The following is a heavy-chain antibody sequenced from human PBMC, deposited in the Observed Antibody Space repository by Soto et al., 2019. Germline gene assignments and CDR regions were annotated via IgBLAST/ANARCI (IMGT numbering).Heavy chain of an antibody. CDR1: GFTFSSYA. V-gene: IGHV3-30-3*01. CDR3: ARDGRSSGYEDY. D-gene: IGHD3-22*01. Sequence: QVQLVESGGGVVQPGRSLRLSCAASGFTFSSYAMHWVRQAPGKGLEWVAVISYDGSNKYYADSVKGRFTISRDNSKNTLYLQMNSLRAEDTAVYYCARDGRSSGYEDYWGQRTLVTVSS. J-gene: IGHJ4*02. CDR2: ISYDGSNK.